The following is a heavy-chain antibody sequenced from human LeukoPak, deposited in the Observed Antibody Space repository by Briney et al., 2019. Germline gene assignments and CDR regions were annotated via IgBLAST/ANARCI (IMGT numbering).Heavy chain of an antibody. CDR3: ATSPYYDSSGYYAGC. Sequence: SETLSLTCTVSGGSISSYYWSWIRQPPGKGLEWIGYIYYSGSTNYNPSLKSRVTISVDTSKNQFSLKLSSVTAADTAVYYCATSPYYDSSGYYAGCWGQGTLVTVSS. CDR1: GGSISSYY. D-gene: IGHD3-22*01. CDR2: IYYSGST. J-gene: IGHJ4*02. V-gene: IGHV4-59*08.